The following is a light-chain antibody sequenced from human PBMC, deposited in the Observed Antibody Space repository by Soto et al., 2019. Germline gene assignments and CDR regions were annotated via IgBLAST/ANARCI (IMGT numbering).Light chain of an antibody. CDR1: QSIATY. J-gene: IGKJ1*01. V-gene: IGKV3-11*01. CDR3: QQRSRWPPT. Sequence: EVVLTQSPATLSLSPGERAILSCRASQSIATYLAWYQQKPGRAPSLLIFDASNRATGIPARFSGSGSGTDFTLTISSLEPEDFATYYCQQRSRWPPTFGHGTKVDIK. CDR2: DAS.